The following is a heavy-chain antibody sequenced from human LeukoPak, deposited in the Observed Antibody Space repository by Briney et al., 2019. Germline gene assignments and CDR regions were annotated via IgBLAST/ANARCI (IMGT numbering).Heavy chain of an antibody. V-gene: IGHV3-73*01. Sequence: PGGSLRLSCAASGFTFSGSAMHWVRQASGKGLECVGRIRSKANSYATAYAASVKGRFTISRDDSKNTAYLQMNSLKTEDTAVYYCTGKQDIVVDYYYYYYGMDVWGQGTTVTVSS. CDR3: TGKQDIVVDYYYYYYGMDV. J-gene: IGHJ6*02. D-gene: IGHD2-2*01. CDR2: IRSKANSYAT. CDR1: GFTFSGSA.